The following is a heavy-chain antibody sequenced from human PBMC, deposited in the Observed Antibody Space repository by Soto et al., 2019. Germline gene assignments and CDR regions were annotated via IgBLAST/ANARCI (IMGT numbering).Heavy chain of an antibody. V-gene: IGHV1-69*13. CDR1: GGTFSSYA. D-gene: IGHD3-3*01. J-gene: IGHJ4*02. CDR2: IIPIFGTA. Sequence: EASVKVSCKASGGTFSSYAISWVRQAPGQGLEWMGGIIPIFGTANYAQKFQGRVTITADESTSTAYMELSSLRSEDTAVYYCAREASPHYDFWSGYRPFDYWGQGTLVTVSS. CDR3: AREASPHYDFWSGYRPFDY.